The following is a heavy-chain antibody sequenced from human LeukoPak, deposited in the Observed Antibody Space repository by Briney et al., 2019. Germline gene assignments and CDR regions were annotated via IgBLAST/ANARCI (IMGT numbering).Heavy chain of an antibody. Sequence: SETLSLTCTVSGVSITSYYWSWIRQPAGKGLEWIGRIYTSGSTNYNPSLRSRVTMSVDTSMNQFSLKLSSVTAADTAVYYCAREGSGWYRALDYWGQGTLVTVSS. D-gene: IGHD6-13*01. V-gene: IGHV4-4*07. CDR2: IYTSGST. CDR3: AREGSGWYRALDY. J-gene: IGHJ4*02. CDR1: GVSITSYY.